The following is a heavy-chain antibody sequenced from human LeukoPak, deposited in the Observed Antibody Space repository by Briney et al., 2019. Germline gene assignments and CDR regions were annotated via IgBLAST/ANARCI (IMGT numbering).Heavy chain of an antibody. Sequence: PGGSLRLSCAASAFTFSNYAMHWVRQAPGKGLEWVAFTSHNGSNKYYADSVKGRFTISRDNSKNTLYLQMNSLRAEDTAVYYCARGILEWLLGDYWGQGTLVTVSS. D-gene: IGHD3-3*01. CDR1: AFTFSNYA. CDR3: ARGILEWLLGDY. CDR2: TSHNGSNK. J-gene: IGHJ4*02. V-gene: IGHV3-30*04.